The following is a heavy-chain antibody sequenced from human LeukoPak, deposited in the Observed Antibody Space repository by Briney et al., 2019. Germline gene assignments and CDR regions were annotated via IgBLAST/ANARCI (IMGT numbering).Heavy chain of an antibody. J-gene: IGHJ4*02. Sequence: PGRSLRLSCAASGFTFSSYAMHWVRQAPGKGLEWVAVISYDGSNKYYADSVKGRFTISRDNPKNTLYLQMNSLRAEDTAVYYCARVLGSRYYAGDYWGQGTLVTVSS. D-gene: IGHD6-13*01. CDR2: ISYDGSNK. CDR1: GFTFSSYA. CDR3: ARVLGSRYYAGDY. V-gene: IGHV3-30-3*01.